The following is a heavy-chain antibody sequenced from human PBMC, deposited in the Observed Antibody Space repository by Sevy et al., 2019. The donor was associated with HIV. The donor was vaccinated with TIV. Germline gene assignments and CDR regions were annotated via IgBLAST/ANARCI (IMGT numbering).Heavy chain of an antibody. CDR2: IKFDGSEK. CDR1: GFIFSGYW. CDR3: ARGRYCSGGGCYIDY. J-gene: IGHJ4*02. V-gene: IGHV3-7*01. D-gene: IGHD2-15*01. Sequence: GGSLRLSCAAPGFIFSGYWMTWVRQAPGKGLGWEANIKFDGSEKYYVDSVKGRFTISRDNAKNSLFLQMNSLRAADTAVYYCARGRYCSGGGCYIDYWGQGTLVTVSS.